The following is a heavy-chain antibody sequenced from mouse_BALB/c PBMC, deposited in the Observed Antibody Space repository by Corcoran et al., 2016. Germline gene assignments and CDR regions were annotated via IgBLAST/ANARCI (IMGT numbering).Heavy chain of an antibody. D-gene: IGHD1-1*01. CDR2: INPYNDGT. Sequence: EVQLQQSGPELVKPGASVKMSCKASGYTFTSYVMHWVKQKPGQGLEWIGYINPYNDGTKYNEKFKGKATLTSDKSSSTAYMELSSLTSEDSAVYYCASGGYYGSFAYWGQGTLVTVSA. V-gene: IGHV1S136*01. J-gene: IGHJ3*01. CDR1: GYTFTSYV. CDR3: ASGGYYGSFAY.